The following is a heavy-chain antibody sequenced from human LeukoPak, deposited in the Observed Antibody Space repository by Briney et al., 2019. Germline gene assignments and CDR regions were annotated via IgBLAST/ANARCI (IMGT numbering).Heavy chain of an antibody. Sequence: ASVKVSCKASGYTFTSYAMNWVRQAPGQGLEWMGWINTNTGNPTYAQCFTGRFVFSLDTSVSTAYLQISSLKAEDTAVYYCARDLAGYYYYGMDVWGQGTTVTVSS. CDR1: GYTFTSYA. V-gene: IGHV7-4-1*02. CDR3: ARDLAGYYYYGMDV. D-gene: IGHD2-21*01. J-gene: IGHJ6*02. CDR2: INTNTGNP.